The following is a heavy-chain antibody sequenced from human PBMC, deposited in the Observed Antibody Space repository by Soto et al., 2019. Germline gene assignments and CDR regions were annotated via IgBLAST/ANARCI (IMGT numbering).Heavy chain of an antibody. CDR1: GFSLSTNGVG. CDR3: AHKGGGDRILDF. D-gene: IGHD3-16*01. J-gene: IGHJ4*02. V-gene: IGHV2-5*02. CDR2: IYWDDSK. Sequence: QITLKESGPTLVKPTQTLTLTCTFSGFSLSTNGVGVGWIRQPPGKALEWLALIYWDDSKEYSPSLRSRLTITKDTSNSQVVLTMTNMDPVDTATYYCAHKGGGDRILDFWGQGTLVTVSS.